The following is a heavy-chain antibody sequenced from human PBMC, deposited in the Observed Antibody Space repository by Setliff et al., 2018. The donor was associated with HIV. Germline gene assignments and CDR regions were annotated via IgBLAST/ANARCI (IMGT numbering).Heavy chain of an antibody. CDR3: SRIVSGSDYVVDY. D-gene: IGHD5-12*01. V-gene: IGHV4-38-2*01. J-gene: IGHJ4*02. CDR1: GYSISSGYY. CDR2: IYHSGST. Sequence: SETLSLTCAVSGYSISSGYYWGWIRQPSGRGLEWIGNIYHSGSTYYNASLKSRVTISVDTSKNQFSLKLSSVTAADTAVYYCSRIVSGSDYVVDYWGQGTLVTVSS.